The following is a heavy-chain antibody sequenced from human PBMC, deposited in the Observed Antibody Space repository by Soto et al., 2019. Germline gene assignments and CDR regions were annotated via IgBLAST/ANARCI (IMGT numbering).Heavy chain of an antibody. D-gene: IGHD5-12*01. Sequence: SETQSLTCTVSGGSINRGDYYWSWIRQPPGKGLEWIGYIPSRGRPFYNPSLTSRGTISADSSKNQLSLQLTSVTAADTAVYYCVRDQYSGYDFALWGQGNLVTVSS. CDR3: VRDQYSGYDFAL. J-gene: IGHJ5*02. CDR1: GGSINRGDYY. V-gene: IGHV4-30-4*01. CDR2: IPSRGRP.